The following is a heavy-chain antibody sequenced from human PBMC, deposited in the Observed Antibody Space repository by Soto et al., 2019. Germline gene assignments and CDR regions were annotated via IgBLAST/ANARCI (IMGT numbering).Heavy chain of an antibody. CDR2: ISYDGSRT. Sequence: ESGGGVVQPGRSLRLTCAASGFIFSGSGMHWVRQASGKGLEWVALISYDGSRTYYADSVRDRFTISRDNGQNTLYLQMNSLRAEDTAVYFCARWVGGSMYDNSGKYDSWGQGTLVIVSS. CDR1: GFIFSGSG. D-gene: IGHD3-22*01. J-gene: IGHJ5*01. CDR3: ARWVGGSMYDNSGKYDS. V-gene: IGHV3-30*03.